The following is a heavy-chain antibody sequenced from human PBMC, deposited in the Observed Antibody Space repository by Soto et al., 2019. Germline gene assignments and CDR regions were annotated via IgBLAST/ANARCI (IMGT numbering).Heavy chain of an antibody. Sequence: SLTCAVYGGSFSGYYWSCIRQPPGKGLEWIGEINHSGSTNYNPSLKSRVTISVDTSKNQFSLKLSSVTAADTAVYYCAREKAAGTVEAFDIWGQGTMVTVSS. J-gene: IGHJ3*02. V-gene: IGHV4-34*01. CDR2: INHSGST. D-gene: IGHD6-13*01. CDR3: AREKAAGTVEAFDI. CDR1: GGSFSGYY.